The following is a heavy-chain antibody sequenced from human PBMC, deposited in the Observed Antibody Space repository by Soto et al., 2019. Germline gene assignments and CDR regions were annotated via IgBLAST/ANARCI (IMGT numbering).Heavy chain of an antibody. V-gene: IGHV3-23*01. CDR1: GFTFSSYA. CDR3: AKALGCSSTSCSPPIV. J-gene: IGHJ4*02. Sequence: GGSLRLSCAASGFTFSSYAMSWVRQAPGKGLEWVSAISGSGGSTYYADSVKGRFTISRDNSKNTLYLQMNSLRAEDTAVYYCAKALGCSSTSCSPPIVWGQGTLVTVSS. CDR2: ISGSGGST. D-gene: IGHD2-2*01.